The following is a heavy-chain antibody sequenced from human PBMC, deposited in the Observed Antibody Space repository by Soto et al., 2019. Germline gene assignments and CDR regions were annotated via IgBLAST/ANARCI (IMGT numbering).Heavy chain of an antibody. CDR3: ARRRLYCGSGSYYPSYNWFDP. CDR2: INHSGST. Sequence: SETLSLTCAVYGGSFSGYYWSWIRQPPGKGLEWIGEINHSGSTNYNPSLKSRVTISVDTSKDQFSLKLSSVTAADTAVYYCARRRLYCGSGSYYPSYNWFDPWGQGTLVTVSS. J-gene: IGHJ5*02. CDR1: GGSFSGYY. D-gene: IGHD3-10*01. V-gene: IGHV4-34*01.